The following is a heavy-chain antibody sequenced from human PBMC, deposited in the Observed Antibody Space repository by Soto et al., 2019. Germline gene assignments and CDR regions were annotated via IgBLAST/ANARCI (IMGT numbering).Heavy chain of an antibody. CDR2: IHHSGST. CDR1: GASISSGGYY. J-gene: IGHJ1*01. V-gene: IGHV4-31*03. Sequence: QVQLQESGTGLVKASQTLSLTCNVSGASISSGGYYWTWIRQHPGKGLEWIGNIHHSGSTFYNPSLKSRVSISVDTSKNQFSLKLSSVTAADTAVYFCVRGVLSWGQGTLVTVSS. CDR3: VRGVLS. D-gene: IGHD3-10*01.